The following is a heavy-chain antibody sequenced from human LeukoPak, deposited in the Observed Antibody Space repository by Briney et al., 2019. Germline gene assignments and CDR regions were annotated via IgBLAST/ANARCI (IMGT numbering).Heavy chain of an antibody. CDR2: MNPNSGNT. J-gene: IGHJ6*03. CDR3: ARGFVESYYDSSGYLYMDV. CDR1: GYTFTSYD. Sequence: ASVKVSCKASGYTFTSYDINWVRQATGQGLEWMGWMNPNSGNTGYAQKFQGRVTITADESTSTAYMELSSLRSEDTAVYYCARGFVESYYDSSGYLYMDVWGKGTTVTISS. D-gene: IGHD3-22*01. V-gene: IGHV1-8*03.